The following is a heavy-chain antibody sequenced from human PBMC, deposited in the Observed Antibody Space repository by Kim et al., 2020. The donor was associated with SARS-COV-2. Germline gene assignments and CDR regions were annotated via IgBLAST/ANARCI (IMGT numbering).Heavy chain of an antibody. CDR1: GGSISSYY. V-gene: IGHV4-59*08. CDR2: IYYSGST. CDR3: ARHNYDILTCWNPYYFDH. J-gene: IGHJ4*01. D-gene: IGHD3-9*01. Sequence: SETLSLTCTVSGGSISSYYWSWIRQPPGKGLEWIGYIYYSGSTNYNPALKSRVTISVDTSKNQSSLMLSSVTAADTAVYYCARHNYDILTCWNPYYFDH.